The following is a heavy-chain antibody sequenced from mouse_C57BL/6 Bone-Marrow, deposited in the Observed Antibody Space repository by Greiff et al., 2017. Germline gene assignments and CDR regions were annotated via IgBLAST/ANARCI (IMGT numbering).Heavy chain of an antibody. J-gene: IGHJ4*01. CDR1: GFTFSSYA. CDR2: ISDGGSYT. D-gene: IGHD2-4*01. CDR3: ASDYYYGMDY. V-gene: IGHV5-4*03. Sequence: EVKLVESGGGLVKPGGSLKLSCAASGFTFSSYAMSWVRQTPEKRLEWVATISDGGSYTYYPDNVKGRFTISRDNAKNNLYLQMSHLKSEDTAMYYCASDYYYGMDYWGQGTSVTVSS.